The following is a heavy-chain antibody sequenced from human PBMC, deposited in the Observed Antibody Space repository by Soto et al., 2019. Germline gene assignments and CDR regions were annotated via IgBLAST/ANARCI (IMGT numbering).Heavy chain of an antibody. V-gene: IGHV4-59*01. Sequence: PSETLSLTCTVSGSPISSYYWSWIRQPPGRGLEWIGFIYYAGSTKYNPSLKSRVTISVDTSKNQFSLKLTSVTAADTAVYYGARGEERVAIPSGDWGQGTLVTVSS. CDR1: GSPISSYY. CDR2: IYYAGST. CDR3: ARGEERVAIPSGD. J-gene: IGHJ4*02. D-gene: IGHD2-21*01.